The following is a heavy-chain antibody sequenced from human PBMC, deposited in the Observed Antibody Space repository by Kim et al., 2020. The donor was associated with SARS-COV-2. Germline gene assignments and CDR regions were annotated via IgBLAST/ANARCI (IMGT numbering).Heavy chain of an antibody. V-gene: IGHV1-18*01. CDR3: ATTMVRGARYDY. D-gene: IGHD3-10*01. Sequence: NYAQKLQGRVTMTTDTSTSTAYMELRSLRSDDTAVYYCATTMVRGARYDYWGQGTLVTVSS. J-gene: IGHJ4*02.